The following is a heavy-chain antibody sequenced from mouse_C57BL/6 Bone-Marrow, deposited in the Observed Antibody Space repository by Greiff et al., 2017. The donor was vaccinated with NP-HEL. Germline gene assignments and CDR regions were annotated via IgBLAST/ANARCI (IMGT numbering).Heavy chain of an antibody. V-gene: IGHV1-47*01. D-gene: IGHD1-1*01. CDR2: FHPYNDDT. Sequence: VKLQESGAELVKPGASVKMSCKASGYTFTTYPIEWMKQNHGKSLEWIGNFHPYNDDTKYNEKFKGKATLTVEKSSSTVYLELSRLTSDDSAVYYCAISSNYYGSRGWYFDVWGTGTTVTVSS. CDR1: GYTFTTYP. CDR3: AISSNYYGSRGWYFDV. J-gene: IGHJ1*03.